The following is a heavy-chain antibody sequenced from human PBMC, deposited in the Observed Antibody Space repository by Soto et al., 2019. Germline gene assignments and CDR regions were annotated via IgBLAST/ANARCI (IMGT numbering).Heavy chain of an antibody. Sequence: GASVKVSCKASGYTFTSYGISWVRQAPGQGLEWMGWISAYNGNTNYAQKIQGRVTMTTDTSTSTAYMELRSMKTDDTAVYYCARSYGDYNYYYYYMDVWGKGTTVTVSS. V-gene: IGHV1-18*01. CDR1: GYTFTSYG. J-gene: IGHJ6*03. CDR2: ISAYNGNT. CDR3: ARSYGDYNYYYYYMDV. D-gene: IGHD4-17*01.